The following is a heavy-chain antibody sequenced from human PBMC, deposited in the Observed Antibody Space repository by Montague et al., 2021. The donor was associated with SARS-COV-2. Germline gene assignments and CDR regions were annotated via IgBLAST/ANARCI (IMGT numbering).Heavy chain of an antibody. CDR2: IHTSGST. D-gene: IGHD2-21*02. CDR1: GGSISTGSYF. Sequence: TLSLTCTVSGGSISTGSYFWTWIRQHAGKGLEWIGRIHTSGSTNYXPPLKSRVAISIDTSKDQFSLELSSVTAADTAVYYCASSHCGGDCYSGQGTLVTVSS. CDR3: ASSHCGGDCY. J-gene: IGHJ4*02. V-gene: IGHV4-61*02.